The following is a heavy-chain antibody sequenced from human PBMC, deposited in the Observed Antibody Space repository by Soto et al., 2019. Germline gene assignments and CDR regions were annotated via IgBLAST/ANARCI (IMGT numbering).Heavy chain of an antibody. CDR3: ARDSLHYYGSGSPDSYYGMDV. Sequence: SVKVSCKASGGTFSSYAISWVRQAPGQGXEWMGGIIPIFGTANYAQKFQGRVTITADESTSTAYMELSSLRSEDTAVYYCARDSLHYYGSGSPDSYYGMDVWGQGTTVTVSS. D-gene: IGHD3-10*01. J-gene: IGHJ6*02. V-gene: IGHV1-69*13. CDR1: GGTFSSYA. CDR2: IIPIFGTA.